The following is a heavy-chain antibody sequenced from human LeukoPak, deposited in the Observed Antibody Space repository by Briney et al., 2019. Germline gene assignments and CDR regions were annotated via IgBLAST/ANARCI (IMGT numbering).Heavy chain of an antibody. D-gene: IGHD2-8*02. Sequence: PGGSLRLSCAASGFSLSGYWMHWVRLAPGKGLVWVSRISPEGSGTTYADSVKGRFTISRDTAKNTVYLQMNSLRDEDAAVYHCTRVQAGRSGLMDVWGRGTTVTVSS. CDR1: GFSLSGYW. CDR2: ISPEGSGT. CDR3: TRVQAGRSGLMDV. J-gene: IGHJ6*02. V-gene: IGHV3-74*03.